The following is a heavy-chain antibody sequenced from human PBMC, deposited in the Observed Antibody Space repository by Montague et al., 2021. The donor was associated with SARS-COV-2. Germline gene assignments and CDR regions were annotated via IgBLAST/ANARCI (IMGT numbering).Heavy chain of an antibody. CDR3: ARDWGCTHFDY. Sequence: PALVTPTQTLTLTCTFSGFSLSTSGMCVSWIRQPPGKALEWLARIDWDDDKYYSTSLKTRLTIPKDTSKNQVVLTMTNMGPVDTATYYCARDWGCTHFDYWGQGTLVTVSS. D-gene: IGHD7-27*01. J-gene: IGHJ4*02. CDR2: IDWDDDK. CDR1: GFSLSTSGMC. V-gene: IGHV2-70*11.